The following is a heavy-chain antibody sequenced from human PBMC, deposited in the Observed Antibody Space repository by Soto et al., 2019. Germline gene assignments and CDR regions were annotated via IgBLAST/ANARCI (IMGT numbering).Heavy chain of an antibody. V-gene: IGHV4-31*03. Sequence: PSETLSLTCTVSGGSISSGGYYWSWIRQHPGKGLEWIGYIYYSGSTYYNPSLKSRVTISVDTSKNQFSLKLSSVTAADTATYYCARIPHYSDSYYMDYWGQGTLVTVSS. J-gene: IGHJ4*02. CDR3: ARIPHYSDSYYMDY. D-gene: IGHD2-21*01. CDR1: GGSISSGGYY. CDR2: IYYSGST.